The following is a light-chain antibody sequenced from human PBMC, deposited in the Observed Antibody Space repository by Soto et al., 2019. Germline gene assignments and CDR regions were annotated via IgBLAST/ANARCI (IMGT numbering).Light chain of an antibody. Sequence: EIVLMQSPGTLSLSPGERATLSCRASQSVSSSYLAWYQQKPGQAPRLLIYGASSRATGIPDRFNGSGSGTEFTLTLSRLDPEDFAVYYCQQYGSPYTFGQGTKLEIK. CDR2: GAS. V-gene: IGKV3-20*01. CDR3: QQYGSPYT. J-gene: IGKJ2*01. CDR1: QSVSSSY.